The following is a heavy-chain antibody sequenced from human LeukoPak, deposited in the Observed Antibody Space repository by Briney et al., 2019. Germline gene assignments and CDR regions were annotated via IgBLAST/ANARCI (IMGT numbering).Heavy chain of an antibody. CDR3: ARMSGSGDYFYMDV. D-gene: IGHD3-10*01. CDR1: GYTFTSYY. CDR2: INPSGGST. Sequence: GASVKVSCKASGYTFTSYYMHWVRQAPGQGLEWMGLINPSGGSTFYAQKFQGRVTITGNTSISTAYMELSSLRSEDTAVYYCARMSGSGDYFYMDVWGKGTTVTISS. V-gene: IGHV1-46*01. J-gene: IGHJ6*03.